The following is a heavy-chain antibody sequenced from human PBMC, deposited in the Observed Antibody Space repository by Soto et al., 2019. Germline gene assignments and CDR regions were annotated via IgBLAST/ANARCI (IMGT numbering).Heavy chain of an antibody. Sequence: QVQLVQSGAEVKKPESSVKVSCKTSGGTFVRHVISWVRQAPGQGPEWMGKINPLSGISNYAQKFQDRVTFTADTDSRPAYRRRGSLGSADTAVYYWATPACAETGGSPPHNLDPWGKGTLVPSPQ. J-gene: IGHJ5*02. CDR1: GGTFVRHV. D-gene: IGHD5-12*01. V-gene: IGHV1-69*09. CDR2: INPLSGIS. CDR3: ATPACAETGGSPPHNLDP.